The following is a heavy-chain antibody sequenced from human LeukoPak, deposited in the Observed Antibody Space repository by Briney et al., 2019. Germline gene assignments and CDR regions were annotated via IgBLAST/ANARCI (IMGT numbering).Heavy chain of an antibody. V-gene: IGHV1-46*01. CDR3: ARGRGSLDAFDI. J-gene: IGHJ3*02. CDR1: GYTFTSYY. Sequence: ASVKVSCKASGYTFTSYYMHWVRQAPGQGLEWMGIINPSGGSTSYAQKFQGRVTMTRDMSTSTVYMELSSLRSEDTAVCYCARGRGSLDAFDIWGQGTMVTVSS. D-gene: IGHD3-10*01. CDR2: INPSGGST.